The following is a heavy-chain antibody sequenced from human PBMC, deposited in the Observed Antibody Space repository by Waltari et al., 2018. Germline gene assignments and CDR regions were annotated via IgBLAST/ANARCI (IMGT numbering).Heavy chain of an antibody. CDR3: AKDIRGGYSSSSFDY. CDR1: GFTFDDYA. J-gene: IGHJ4*02. V-gene: IGHV3-9*01. Sequence: EVQLVESGGGLVQPGRSLRLSCAASGFTFDDYAMHWVRQAPGKGLEWVSGISWNSGSIGYADSVKGRFTISRDNAKNSLYLQMNSLRAEDTALYYCAKDIRGGYSSSSFDYWGQGTLVIVSS. CDR2: ISWNSGSI. D-gene: IGHD6-6*01.